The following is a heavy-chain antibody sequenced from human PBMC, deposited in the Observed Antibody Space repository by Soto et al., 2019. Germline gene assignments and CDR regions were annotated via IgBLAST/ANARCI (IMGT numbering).Heavy chain of an antibody. V-gene: IGHV4-38-2*02. CDR3: ARDGRWLQFTFDS. CDR1: TSSISTANS. CDR2: IYDSGTT. D-gene: IGHD5-12*01. J-gene: IGHJ4*02. Sequence: SETLSLTCAMSTSSISTANSWGWIRQPPGKGLEWIGNIYDSGTTYYNPALKSRVTISVDTSKSQFSLKLSSVTAADTAVYYCARDGRWLQFTFDSWGQGTLVTVFS.